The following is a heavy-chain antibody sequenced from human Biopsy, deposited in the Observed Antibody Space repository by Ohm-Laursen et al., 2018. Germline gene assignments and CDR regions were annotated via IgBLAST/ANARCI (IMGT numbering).Heavy chain of an antibody. CDR2: IYYTGST. CDR1: GGSISSYY. D-gene: IGHD1-26*01. J-gene: IGHJ2*01. V-gene: IGHV4-59*08. CDR3: ARHAPSYSGSYWRYFDL. Sequence: SDTLSLTCTVSGGSISSYYWSWIRQPPRKGLEWIGYIYYTGSTNYNPSLKSRVTISVDTSMNHLSLRLTSVTAADTAVYYCARHAPSYSGSYWRYFDLWGRGTLVTVSS.